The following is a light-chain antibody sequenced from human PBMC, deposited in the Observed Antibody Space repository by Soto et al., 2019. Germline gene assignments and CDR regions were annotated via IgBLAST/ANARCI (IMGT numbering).Light chain of an antibody. J-gene: IGKJ1*01. CDR2: GVF. CDR3: HQYAYSPRT. Sequence: IVMTQSPATLSVSPGERATLSCRASQSVSNTFLSWYQQKPGQAPRLLIYGVFRRATGIPDRFSGSGSGTDFTLTISRLEPEDSAVYFCHQYAYSPRTFGQGTKVDI. V-gene: IGKV3-20*01. CDR1: QSVSNTF.